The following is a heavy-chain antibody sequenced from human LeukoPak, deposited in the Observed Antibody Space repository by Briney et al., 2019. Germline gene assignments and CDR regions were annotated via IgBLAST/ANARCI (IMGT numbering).Heavy chain of an antibody. CDR1: GFTFKSYD. D-gene: IGHD1-26*01. CDR3: AKNLKHRGWSLPYYYYYMDV. CDR2: IGTAGDT. J-gene: IGHJ6*03. V-gene: IGHV3-13*01. Sequence: GGSLRLSCAASGFTFKSYDMHWVRQAAGEGLEWVSAIGTAGDTYYPGSVKGRFTISRENAKNSLYLQMNSLRAEDTAVYYCAKNLKHRGWSLPYYYYYMDVWGKGTTVTVSS.